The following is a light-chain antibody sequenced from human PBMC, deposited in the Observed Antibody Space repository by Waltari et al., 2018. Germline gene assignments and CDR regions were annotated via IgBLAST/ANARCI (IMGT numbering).Light chain of an antibody. CDR1: QRVGRS. CDR2: GAF. Sequence: EIVLTQSPGTLSLSPGERATLSCRASQRVGRSLAWYPQKPGQAPRLLIYGAFIRVTGIADRFSVSGSGTDFSLTISRLEPEDFAVYYCQHYVRLPVTFGQGTKVEIK. J-gene: IGKJ1*01. V-gene: IGKV3-20*01. CDR3: QHYVRLPVT.